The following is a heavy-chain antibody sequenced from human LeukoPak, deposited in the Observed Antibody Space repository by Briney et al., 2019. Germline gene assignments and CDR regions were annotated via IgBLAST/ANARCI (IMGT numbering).Heavy chain of an antibody. CDR1: GYSFSTYW. D-gene: IGHD4-17*01. Sequence: GESLKISCKGSGYSFSTYWIGWVRQMPGKGLEWMGIIYPDDSDPKYSPSLQGQVTISADKSISTAYLQWSSLKASDTAIYYCARRADYGDYAPYYFDYWGQGTLVTVSS. V-gene: IGHV5-51*01. J-gene: IGHJ4*02. CDR3: ARRADYGDYAPYYFDY. CDR2: IYPDDSDP.